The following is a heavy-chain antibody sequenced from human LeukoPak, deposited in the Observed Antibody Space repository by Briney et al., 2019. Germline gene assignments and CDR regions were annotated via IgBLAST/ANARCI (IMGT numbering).Heavy chain of an antibody. V-gene: IGHV6-1*01. CDR2: TYYRSKWYN. CDR1: GDSVSHNSAA. Sequence: SQTLSLTYAISGDSVSHNSAAWNWIRQSPSRGLEWLGRTYYRSKWYNDYAVSVKSRITINPDTSKNQFSLQLNSVTPEDTAVYYCARGPRIAAAGNSGFTPWGQGTLVTVSS. J-gene: IGHJ5*02. D-gene: IGHD6-13*01. CDR3: ARGPRIAAAGNSGFTP.